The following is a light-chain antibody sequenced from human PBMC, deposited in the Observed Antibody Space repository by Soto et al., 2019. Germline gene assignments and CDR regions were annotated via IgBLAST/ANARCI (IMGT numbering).Light chain of an antibody. CDR1: QSVSSN. V-gene: IGKV3D-15*01. Sequence: EIVLTQSPGTLSVSPGERATLSCRASQSVSSNLAWYQQKPGQPPRLLIYDISTRATGIPTRFSGSGSGTEFTLTISSLQSEDFAVYYCQQYNSWPLTFGGGTKVEIK. CDR2: DIS. J-gene: IGKJ4*01. CDR3: QQYNSWPLT.